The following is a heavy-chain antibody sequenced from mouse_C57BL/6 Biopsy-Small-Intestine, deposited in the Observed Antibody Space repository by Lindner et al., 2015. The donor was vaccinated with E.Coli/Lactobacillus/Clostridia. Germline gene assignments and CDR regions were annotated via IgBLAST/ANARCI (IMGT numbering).Heavy chain of an antibody. CDR1: GFTFSDYG. Sequence: VQLQESGGGLVKPGGSSKLSCAASGFTFSDYGMHWVRQAPEKGLEWVAYISDDSSIIYYADTVKGRFTISRDNAKNTLFLQMTSLRSEDTAMYYCARDSNYEGYYFDYWGQGTTLKVSS. CDR2: ISDDSSII. J-gene: IGHJ2*01. D-gene: IGHD2-5*01. V-gene: IGHV5-17*01. CDR3: ARDSNYEGYYFDY.